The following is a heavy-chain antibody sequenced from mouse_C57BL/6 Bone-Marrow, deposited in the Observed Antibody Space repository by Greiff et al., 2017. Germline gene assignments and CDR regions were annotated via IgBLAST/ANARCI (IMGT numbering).Heavy chain of an antibody. CDR3: TVGYYAY. D-gene: IGHD2-3*01. Sequence: QVQLKESGAELVRPGASVTLSCKASGYTFTDYEMHWVKQTPVHGLEWIGAIDPETGGTAYNQKFKGKAILTADKSSSTAYMELRNLTSEDSAVYYCTVGYYAYWCQGTLVTVSA. CDR2: IDPETGGT. CDR1: GYTFTDYE. V-gene: IGHV1-15*01. J-gene: IGHJ3*01.